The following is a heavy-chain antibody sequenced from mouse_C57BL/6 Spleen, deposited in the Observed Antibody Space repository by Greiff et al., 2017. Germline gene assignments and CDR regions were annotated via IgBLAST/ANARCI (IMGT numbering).Heavy chain of an antibody. CDR2: SDPNSGGT. CDR1: GYTFTSYW. CDR3: ARGDDYDGFAY. V-gene: IGHV1-72*01. D-gene: IGHD2-4*01. Sequence: QVQLQQPGAELVKPGASVKLSCKASGYTFTSYWMHWVKQRPGRGLEWIGRSDPNSGGTKYNEKFKSKATLTVDKPSSTAYMQLSSLTSEDSAVYYCARGDDYDGFAYWGQGTLVTVSA. J-gene: IGHJ3*01.